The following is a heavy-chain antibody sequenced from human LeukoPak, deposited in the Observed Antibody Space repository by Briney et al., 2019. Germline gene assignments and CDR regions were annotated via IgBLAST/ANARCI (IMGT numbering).Heavy chain of an antibody. Sequence: ASVKVSCKASGDTFTSYYVHWVRQAPGQGLEWMGIINPSGESTSYAQKFQGRVTLTRDTSTSTVYMELSSLRSEDTAVYYCARGRVGYNWFDPWGQGTLVTVSS. CDR1: GDTFTSYY. V-gene: IGHV1-46*01. CDR2: INPSGEST. D-gene: IGHD1-26*01. J-gene: IGHJ5*02. CDR3: ARGRVGYNWFDP.